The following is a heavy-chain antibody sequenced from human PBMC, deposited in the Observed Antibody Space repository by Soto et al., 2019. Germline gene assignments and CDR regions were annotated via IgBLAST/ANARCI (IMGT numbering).Heavy chain of an antibody. J-gene: IGHJ6*02. CDR3: ARVSGSYYYGMDV. Sequence: SETLSLTCAVSGGSISSSNWWSWVRQPPGKGLEWIGEIFHSGSTNYNPSLKSRVTISVDKSKNQFSLKLSSVIAADTAVYYCARVSGSYYYGMDVWGQGTTVTVSS. D-gene: IGHD1-26*01. CDR2: IFHSGST. CDR1: GGSISSSNW. V-gene: IGHV4-4*02.